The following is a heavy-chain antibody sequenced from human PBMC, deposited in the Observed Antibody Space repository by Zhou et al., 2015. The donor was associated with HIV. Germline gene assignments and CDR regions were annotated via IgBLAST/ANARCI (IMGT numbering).Heavy chain of an antibody. V-gene: IGHV1-69*01. Sequence: QVQLVQSGAEVKKPGSSVKVSCQPSGDTFSNYGITWVRQAPGQGLEWMGGIIPVLPTPSYSQKFQGRVTISADESPSTVYMELSSLRFEDTAVYYCASATLLFGELSPLDYWGQGTLVTVSS. CDR2: IIPVLPTP. J-gene: IGHJ4*02. CDR3: ASATLLFGELSPLDY. CDR1: GDTFSNYG. D-gene: IGHD3-10*02.